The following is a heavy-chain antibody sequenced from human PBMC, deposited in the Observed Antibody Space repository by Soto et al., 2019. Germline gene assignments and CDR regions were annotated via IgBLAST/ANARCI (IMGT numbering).Heavy chain of an antibody. J-gene: IGHJ2*01. CDR3: ATLLTTVVMPRYFDL. Sequence: GASVKVSCKVSGYTLAELSMHWVRQAPGKGLEWMGGFDPEDGETIYAQKFQGRVTMTEDTSTDTAYMELSSLRSEDTAVYYCATLLTTVVMPRYFDLWGRGTLVTVSS. CDR2: FDPEDGET. D-gene: IGHD4-17*01. CDR1: GYTLAELS. V-gene: IGHV1-24*01.